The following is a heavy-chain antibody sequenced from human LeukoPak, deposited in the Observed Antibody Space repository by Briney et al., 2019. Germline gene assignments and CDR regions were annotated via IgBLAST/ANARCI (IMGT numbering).Heavy chain of an antibody. CDR3: ARDRGTGIYYYYGMDV. CDR2: INPSGGST. V-gene: IGHV1-46*01. CDR1: GYTFTSYY. Sequence: GASVKVSCKASGYTFTSYYMHWVRQAPGQGLEWMGIINPSGGSTSYAQKFQGRVTMTRDTSTSTVYMVLSSLRSEDTAVYYCARDRGTGIYYYYGMDVWGQGTTITVSS. J-gene: IGHJ6*02. D-gene: IGHD3-10*01.